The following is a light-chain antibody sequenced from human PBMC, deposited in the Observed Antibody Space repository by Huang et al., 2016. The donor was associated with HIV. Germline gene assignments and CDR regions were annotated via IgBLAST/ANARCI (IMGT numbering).Light chain of an antibody. CDR3: QQYDTYPWT. CDR2: GAS. Sequence: DILMTQSPLTLSGSVGARVTITCRASQSVSGWLAWYQQTSGRAPKLLIYGASTLERGVPSRFSGSGSGTEFTLTIISLQPDDFATYFCQQYDTYPWTFGQGTKV. J-gene: IGKJ1*01. V-gene: IGKV1-5*01. CDR1: QSVSGW.